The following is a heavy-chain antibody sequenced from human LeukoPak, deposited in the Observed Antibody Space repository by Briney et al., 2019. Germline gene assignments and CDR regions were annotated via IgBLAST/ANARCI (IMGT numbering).Heavy chain of an antibody. CDR3: AKAPGPAAVGGFDY. CDR2: ISGSGDST. Sequence: PGGSLRLSCAASGFTFSSYAMSWVRQAPGKGLEWVSAISGSGDSTYYADSVKGRFTISRDNSKNTLCLQMNSLRVEDTAVYYCAKAPGPAAVGGFDYWGQGTLVTVSS. D-gene: IGHD2-2*01. V-gene: IGHV3-23*01. J-gene: IGHJ4*02. CDR1: GFTFSSYA.